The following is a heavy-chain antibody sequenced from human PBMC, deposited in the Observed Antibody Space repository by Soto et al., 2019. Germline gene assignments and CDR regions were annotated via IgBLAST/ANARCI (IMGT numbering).Heavy chain of an antibody. J-gene: IGHJ4*02. CDR3: ARGGYGYTSFDY. Sequence: GGSLRLSCAASGFTFSSFAMSWVRQAPGKGLEWVSSISASGAYTYYADSVKGRFTISRDNSKNTLSLQMNSLRAEDTAFYYCARGGYGYTSFDYWGQGTLVTVSS. D-gene: IGHD5-18*01. V-gene: IGHV3-23*01. CDR2: ISASGAYT. CDR1: GFTFSSFA.